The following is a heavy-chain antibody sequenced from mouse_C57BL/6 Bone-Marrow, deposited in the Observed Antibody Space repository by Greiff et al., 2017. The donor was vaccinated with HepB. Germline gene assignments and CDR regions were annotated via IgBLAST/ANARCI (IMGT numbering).Heavy chain of an antibody. J-gene: IGHJ4*01. Sequence: EVKLMESGGGLVQPGGSLKLSCAASGFTFSDYGMAWVRQAPRQGPEWVAFISNLAYSIYYADTVTGRFTLSRENAKNTLYLEMISLRSEDTAMYYCARWGRQLRLRGYAMDYWGQGTSVTVSS. D-gene: IGHD3-2*02. CDR2: ISNLAYSI. V-gene: IGHV5-15*01. CDR1: GFTFSDYG. CDR3: ARWGRQLRLRGYAMDY.